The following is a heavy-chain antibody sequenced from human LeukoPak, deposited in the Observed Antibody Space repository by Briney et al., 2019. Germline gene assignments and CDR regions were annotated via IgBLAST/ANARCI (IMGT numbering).Heavy chain of an antibody. J-gene: IGHJ3*02. Sequence: ASVKVSCKASGYTFTSYYMHWVRQAPGQGLEWMGIINPSGGSTSYAQKFQGRVTMTRDTSTSTVYMELSSLRSEDTAVYYCARGYCSSTSCYGLYDAFDIWGQGTMVTVSS. CDR2: INPSGGST. CDR3: ARGYCSSTSCYGLYDAFDI. D-gene: IGHD2-2*01. V-gene: IGHV1-46*01. CDR1: GYTFTSYY.